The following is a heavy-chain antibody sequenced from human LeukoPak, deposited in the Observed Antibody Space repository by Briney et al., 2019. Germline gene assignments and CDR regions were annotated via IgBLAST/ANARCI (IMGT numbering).Heavy chain of an antibody. V-gene: IGHV1-69*05. J-gene: IGHJ4*02. CDR3: ACPLYCTSASCYLNY. CDR2: IVPMFGSP. Sequence: ASVKVSCKASGGTFNSYTINWVRQAPGQGLEWMGGIVPMFGSPNYAQKFQGRVTMTTDESTSTAYMELSSLRSEDTAVYYCACPLYCTSASCYLNYWGQGTLVTVSS. CDR1: GGTFNSYT. D-gene: IGHD2-2*01.